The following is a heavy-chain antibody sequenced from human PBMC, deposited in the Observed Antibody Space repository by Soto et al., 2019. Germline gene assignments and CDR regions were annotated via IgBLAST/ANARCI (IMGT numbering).Heavy chain of an antibody. CDR2: FYYSGST. D-gene: IGHD2-8*01. CDR1: GCSISSGTYS. J-gene: IGHJ6*02. Sequence: SETLSLTCTVSGCSISSGTYSWGWIRQPPGKGLEWIGTFYYSGSTYYNPSLKSRVTISVDTSKNQFSLKVSSVTAADTAVYYCARLGGYCTTSCYGYYAMDVWGQGTTVTVSS. V-gene: IGHV4-39*01. CDR3: ARLGGYCTTSCYGYYAMDV.